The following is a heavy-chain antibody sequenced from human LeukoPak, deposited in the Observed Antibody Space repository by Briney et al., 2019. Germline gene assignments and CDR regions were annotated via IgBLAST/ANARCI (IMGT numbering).Heavy chain of an antibody. CDR3: ARISPH. V-gene: IGHV3-7*01. Sequence: GGSLRLSCTGSGFTFGHYALAWVRQAPGKWLEWVANIKDDGSEKYYLDPVKGRFTISRDNGKNSLYLQMNSLRDEDTAVYYCARISPHWGQGTLVTVSS. J-gene: IGHJ4*02. CDR2: IKDDGSEK. CDR1: GFTFGHYA.